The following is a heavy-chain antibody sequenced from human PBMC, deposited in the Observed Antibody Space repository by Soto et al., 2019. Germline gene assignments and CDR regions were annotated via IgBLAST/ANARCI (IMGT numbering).Heavy chain of an antibody. CDR2: ISAHNGNT. Sequence: QVHLVQSGAEVKKPGASVKVSCKGSGYAFTTYSITWVRQAPGQGLEWMGWISAHNGNTNYAQKLEGRVTVTRDTSTSTAYMELRSLRSDDTAVYYCARGRYGEYWGQGALVTVSS. CDR1: GYAFTTYS. CDR3: ARGRYGEY. J-gene: IGHJ4*02. V-gene: IGHV1-18*01. D-gene: IGHD3-10*01.